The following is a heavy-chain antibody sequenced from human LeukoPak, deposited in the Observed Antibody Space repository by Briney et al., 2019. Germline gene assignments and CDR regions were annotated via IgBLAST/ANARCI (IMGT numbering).Heavy chain of an antibody. V-gene: IGHV3-7*04. CDR3: TRVGYIDEGIDY. Sequence: GGSLRLSCIASGFPFSSYWMTWVRQAPGKGLEWVANIKQDGSKKSYVDSVKGRFTISRDNAKNSLYLQTNSLRAEDTAIYYCTRVGYIDEGIDYWGQGTLVTVSS. CDR1: GFPFSSYW. J-gene: IGHJ4*02. CDR2: IKQDGSKK. D-gene: IGHD5-24*01.